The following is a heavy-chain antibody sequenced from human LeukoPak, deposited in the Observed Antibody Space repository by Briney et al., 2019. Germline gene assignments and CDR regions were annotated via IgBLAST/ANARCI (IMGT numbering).Heavy chain of an antibody. D-gene: IGHD2-15*01. J-gene: IGHJ4*02. Sequence: GGSLRLSWAVSGFTFSSFGVHWVRQAPGKGLEWVAFICSDGSNTFYTDSGKGRFTVSKDNSKNTLYLQMNSLRAEDTAVYYCARIGRDCSGGGCYPPDYWGEGSLVTVAS. CDR2: ICSDGSNT. V-gene: IGHV3-33*01. CDR1: GFTFSSFG. CDR3: ARIGRDCSGGGCYPPDY.